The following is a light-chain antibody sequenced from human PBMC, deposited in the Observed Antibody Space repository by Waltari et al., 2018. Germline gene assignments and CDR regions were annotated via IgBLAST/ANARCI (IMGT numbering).Light chain of an antibody. CDR3: LQFTDWPPSLT. J-gene: IGKJ4*01. CDR2: GAS. V-gene: IGKV3-15*01. Sequence: EIVMTQSPATLSVSPGERATLSCRASQNIGSNLAWYQQKPGQAPRLFIYGASTRATDVPARFRGSGSGTEFTLTISSLHAEDFAVYYCLQFTDWPPSLTFGGGTKVQIK. CDR1: QNIGSN.